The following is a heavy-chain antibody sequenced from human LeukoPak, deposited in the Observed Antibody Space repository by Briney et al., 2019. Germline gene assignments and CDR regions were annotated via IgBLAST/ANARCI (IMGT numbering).Heavy chain of an antibody. CDR1: GFTFRNYW. CDR2: IKQDGSEQ. CDR3: ARLDSVGYDFWSAHNWFDP. Sequence: GGSLRLSCAASGFTFRNYWMNWVRQAPGKGLEWVANIKQDGSEQYYVDSVKGRFTISRDNAKNSLYLQMNSLRAEDTAVYYCARLDSVGYDFWSAHNWFDPWGQGTLVTVSS. D-gene: IGHD3-3*01. V-gene: IGHV3-7*01. J-gene: IGHJ5*02.